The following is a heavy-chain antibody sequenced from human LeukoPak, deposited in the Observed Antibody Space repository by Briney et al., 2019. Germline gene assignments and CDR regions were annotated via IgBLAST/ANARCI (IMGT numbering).Heavy chain of an antibody. Sequence: GASVTVSFKPSVYTFTPYYMHWVRQAPGQGLEWMGWINPNSGGTNYAQKFQGRVTMTRDTSISTAYMELSRLRSDDTAVYYCARDGYYDSSGSAGFQHWGQGTLVTVSS. V-gene: IGHV1-2*02. CDR1: VYTFTPYY. J-gene: IGHJ1*01. D-gene: IGHD3-22*01. CDR2: INPNSGGT. CDR3: ARDGYYDSSGSAGFQH.